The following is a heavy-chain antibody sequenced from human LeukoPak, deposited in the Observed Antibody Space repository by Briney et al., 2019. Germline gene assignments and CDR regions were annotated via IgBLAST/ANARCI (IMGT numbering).Heavy chain of an antibody. Sequence: GSLRLSCAASGFTFDDYAMHWIRQPPGEGLEWIGYIYYSGSTNYNPSLKSRVTISVDTSKNQFSLKLSSVTAADTAVYYCASTGEAAAFDIWGQGTMVTVSS. D-gene: IGHD3-10*01. CDR2: IYYSGST. J-gene: IGHJ3*02. V-gene: IGHV4-59*01. CDR3: ASTGEAAAFDI. CDR1: GFTFDDYA.